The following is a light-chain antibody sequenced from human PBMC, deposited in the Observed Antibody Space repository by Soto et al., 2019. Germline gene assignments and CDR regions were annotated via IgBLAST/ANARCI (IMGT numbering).Light chain of an antibody. V-gene: IGKV3-15*01. CDR2: GAS. CDR1: QSVSNN. CDR3: QQYNNWWT. Sequence: EIVMTQSPATLSVSPGERATLSCRASQSVSNNLAWYQKKPGQAPRLLIYGASTRATGIQARFSGGGSGTEFTLNISSLQSEDFAVYYCQQYNNWWTFGQGTRVEIK. J-gene: IGKJ1*01.